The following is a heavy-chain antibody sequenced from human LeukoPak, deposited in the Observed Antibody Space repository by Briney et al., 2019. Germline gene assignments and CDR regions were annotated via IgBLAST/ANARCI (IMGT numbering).Heavy chain of an antibody. D-gene: IGHD3-22*01. V-gene: IGHV4-39*07. Sequence: NSSETLSLTCIVSGGSISSSSFYWGWIRQPPGKGLEWIGSFYYSGSTYYNPSLKSRVTISVDTSKNQFSLKLSSVTAADTAVYYCARAGYYYDSSGYYYSYAFDIWGQGTMVTVSS. CDR2: FYYSGST. CDR1: GGSISSSSFY. J-gene: IGHJ3*02. CDR3: ARAGYYYDSSGYYYSYAFDI.